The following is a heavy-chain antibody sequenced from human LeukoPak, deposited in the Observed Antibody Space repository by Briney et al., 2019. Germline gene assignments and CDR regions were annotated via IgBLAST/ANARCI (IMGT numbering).Heavy chain of an antibody. CDR1: GFTFGEYA. D-gene: IGHD6-13*01. V-gene: IGHV3-49*04. Sequence: GALRLSCTASGFTFGEYAMSWVRQAPGKGLEWVGFIRSKAYGGTTEYAASVKGRFTISRDDSKSIAYLQMNSLKTEDTAVYYCTRAAIAAAGTFDYWGQGTLVTVSS. J-gene: IGHJ4*02. CDR2: IRSKAYGGTT. CDR3: TRAAIAAAGTFDY.